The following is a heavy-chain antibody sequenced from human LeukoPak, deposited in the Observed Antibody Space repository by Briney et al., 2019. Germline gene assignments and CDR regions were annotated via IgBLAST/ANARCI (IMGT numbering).Heavy chain of an antibody. CDR2: ISFDGSHK. J-gene: IGHJ4*02. Sequence: GGSLRHSCAASRFTFSACGMHWVRQAPGKGLEWVAAISFDGSHKYYADSVKGRFTISRDNSMNTLYLQMNSLRAEDTAVYYCAKGTAVDRQYFENWGQGTLVTVSS. V-gene: IGHV3-30*18. CDR1: RFTFSACG. CDR3: AKGTAVDRQYFEN. D-gene: IGHD1-1*01.